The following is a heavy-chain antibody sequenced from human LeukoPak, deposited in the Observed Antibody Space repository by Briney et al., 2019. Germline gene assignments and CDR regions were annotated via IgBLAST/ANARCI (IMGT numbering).Heavy chain of an antibody. Sequence: SETLPLTCAVYGGSFSGYYWSWIRQPPGKGLEWIGEINHSGSTNYNPSLKSRVTISVDTSKNQFSLKLSSVTAADTAVYYCARVKRITMIVVVTKEYYFDYWGQGTLVTVSS. CDR1: GGSFSGYY. CDR3: ARVKRITMIVVVTKEYYFDY. J-gene: IGHJ4*02. D-gene: IGHD3-22*01. CDR2: INHSGST. V-gene: IGHV4-34*01.